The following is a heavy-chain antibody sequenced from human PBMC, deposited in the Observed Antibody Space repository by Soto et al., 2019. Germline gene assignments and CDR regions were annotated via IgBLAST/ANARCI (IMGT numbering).Heavy chain of an antibody. CDR2: IIPSFGTA. V-gene: IGHV1-69*12. CDR1: GGTFSSYA. D-gene: IGHD2-2*01. CDR3: ARPAPSGKRDYGMDV. J-gene: IGHJ6*02. Sequence: QVQLVQSGAEVKKPGSSVKVSCKASGGTFSSYAISWVRQAPGQGLEWMGGIIPSFGTANYAQKFQGRVTITADESTSTAYMELSSLRAEDTAVYYCARPAPSGKRDYGMDVWGQGTTVTVSS.